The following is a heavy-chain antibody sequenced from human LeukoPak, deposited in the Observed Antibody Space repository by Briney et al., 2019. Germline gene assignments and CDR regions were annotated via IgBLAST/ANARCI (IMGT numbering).Heavy chain of an antibody. CDR3: ARRSSYVPPDYYYGMDV. CDR1: GDSISSYY. CDR2: IYYSGST. V-gene: IGHV4-59*08. D-gene: IGHD6-6*01. Sequence: SETLSLTCTVSGDSISSYYWSWIRQPPGKGLEWIGYIYYSGSTNYNPSLKSRVTISVDTSKNQFSLKLSSVTAADTAVYHCARRSSYVPPDYYYGMDVWGQGTTVTVSS. J-gene: IGHJ6*02.